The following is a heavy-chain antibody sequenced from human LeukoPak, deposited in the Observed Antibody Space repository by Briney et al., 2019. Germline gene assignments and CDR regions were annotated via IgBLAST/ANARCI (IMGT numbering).Heavy chain of an antibody. CDR2: IYPGYSDA. Sequence: GESLQISCKISGYILTNNWIGWVRQVPGKGLEWMGLIYPGYSDAKYSPSFEGQVTLSVGASISTAYLQLSGLRASDTAIYYCVRFALSSSLDHWGQGTLVTVSS. CDR1: GYILTNNW. J-gene: IGHJ5*02. CDR3: VRFALSSSLDH. D-gene: IGHD6-13*01. V-gene: IGHV5-51*01.